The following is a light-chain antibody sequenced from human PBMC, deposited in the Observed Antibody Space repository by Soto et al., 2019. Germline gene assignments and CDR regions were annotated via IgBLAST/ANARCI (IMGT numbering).Light chain of an antibody. J-gene: IGKJ1*01. CDR3: QQSNSYPTWT. Sequence: DIQMTQSPSSLSASVGDRVTITCRASQNIITWLAWYQQKPGKAPKLLIYDASNLESGVPSRFSGSGSGTEFTLTLTSLQPDDTATYYCQQSNSYPTWTFAQGTKVDIK. CDR2: DAS. V-gene: IGKV1-5*01. CDR1: QNIITW.